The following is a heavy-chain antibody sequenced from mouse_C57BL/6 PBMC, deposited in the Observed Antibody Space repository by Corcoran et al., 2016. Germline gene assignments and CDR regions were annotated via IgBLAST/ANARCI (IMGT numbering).Heavy chain of an antibody. V-gene: IGHV1-26*01. D-gene: IGHD2-3*01. CDR3: ARWWDGYFFYAMDY. J-gene: IGHJ4*01. CDR1: GYTFTDYY. Sequence: EVQLQQSGPELVKPGASVKISCKASGYTFTDYYMNWVKQSHGKSLEWIGDINPNNGGTSYNQKFKGKATLTVDKSSSTAYMELRSLTSEDSAVYYCARWWDGYFFYAMDYWGQGTSVTVSS. CDR2: INPNNGGT.